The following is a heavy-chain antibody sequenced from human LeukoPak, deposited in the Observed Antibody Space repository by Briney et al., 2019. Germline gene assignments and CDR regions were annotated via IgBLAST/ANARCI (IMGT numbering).Heavy chain of an antibody. V-gene: IGHV5-51*01. D-gene: IGHD4-11*01. CDR2: IYPGDSDT. CDR1: GYSFTSYW. CDR3: ARGAVTPLRDNNYYYGMDV. J-gene: IGHJ6*02. Sequence: GESLKISCKGSGYSFTSYWIGWVRQMPGKGLEWMGIIYPGDSDTRYSPSFQGQVTISADKSISTAYLQWSSLKASDTAMYYRARGAVTPLRDNNYYYGMDVWGQGTTVTVSS.